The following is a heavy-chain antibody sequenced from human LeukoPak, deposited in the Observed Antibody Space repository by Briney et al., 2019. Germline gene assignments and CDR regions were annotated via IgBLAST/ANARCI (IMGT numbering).Heavy chain of an antibody. D-gene: IGHD2-21*01. V-gene: IGHV4-59*08. CDR1: GDSISSYY. CDR2: IYYTGST. CDR3: ARHPYGGPDY. Sequence: PSETLSLTCTVSGDSISSYYWSWIRRPPGKGLEWIGYIYYTGSTNYNPSLKSRVTISLDTSRNQFSLKLTSVTAADTAVYYCARHPYGGPDYWGHGTLVTVSS. J-gene: IGHJ4*01.